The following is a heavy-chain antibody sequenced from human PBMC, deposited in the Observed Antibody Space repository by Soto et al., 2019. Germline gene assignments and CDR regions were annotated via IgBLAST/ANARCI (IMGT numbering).Heavy chain of an antibody. CDR2: INPNSGGT. J-gene: IGHJ6*02. Sequence: ASVKVSFKASGYTFTGYYMHWVRQAPGQGLEWMGWINPNSGGTNYAQKFQGWVTMTRDTSISTAYMELSRLRSDDTAVYYCARAFTSAGYSSQGDYYYGMDVWGQGTTVTVSS. V-gene: IGHV1-2*04. CDR1: GYTFTGYY. D-gene: IGHD6-13*01. CDR3: ARAFTSAGYSSQGDYYYGMDV.